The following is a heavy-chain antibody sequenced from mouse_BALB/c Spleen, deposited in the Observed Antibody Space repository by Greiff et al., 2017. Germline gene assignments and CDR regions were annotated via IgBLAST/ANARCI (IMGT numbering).Heavy chain of an antibody. Sequence: DVMLVESGGGLVKPGGSLKLSCAASGFTFSSYAMSWVRQSPEKRLEWVAEISSGGSYTYYPDTVTGRFTISRDNAKNTLYLEMSSLRSEDTAMYYCARAPSMITTKAMDYWGQGTSVTVSS. D-gene: IGHD2-4*01. CDR3: ARAPSMITTKAMDY. V-gene: IGHV5-9-4*01. CDR1: GFTFSSYA. J-gene: IGHJ4*01. CDR2: ISSGGSYT.